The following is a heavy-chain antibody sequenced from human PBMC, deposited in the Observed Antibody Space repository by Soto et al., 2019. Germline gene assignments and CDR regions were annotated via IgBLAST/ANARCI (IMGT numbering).Heavy chain of an antibody. CDR1: GGSIRSYY. J-gene: IGHJ2*01. V-gene: IGHV4-59*01. D-gene: IGHD2-15*01. CDR2: IYYSGST. Sequence: QVQLQESGPGLVKPSETLSLTCTVSGGSIRSYYWSWIRQPPGKGLEWIGYIYYSGSTNYNPSLKSLVTISVDKSKNQFSLKLSAVTAADTAVYYCARVRYCSVGSCYSERYWYFDLWGRGTLVTVSS. CDR3: ARVRYCSVGSCYSERYWYFDL.